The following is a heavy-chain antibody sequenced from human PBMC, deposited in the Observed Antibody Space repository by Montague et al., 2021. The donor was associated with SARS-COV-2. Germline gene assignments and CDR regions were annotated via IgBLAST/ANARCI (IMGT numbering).Heavy chain of an antibody. D-gene: IGHD5-24*01. CDR3: TRRLHGFNRHYFDY. CDR1: GGSISSSSYY. J-gene: IGHJ4*02. V-gene: IGHV4-39*07. CDR2: INHSGST. Sequence: SETLSLTCTVSGGSISSSSYYWGWTRQPPGKGLEWIGEINHSGSTSYNPSLRSRVTISVDTSKNQFSLKLTSVTAADTAVYYCTRRLHGFNRHYFDYWGQGTLVTVSS.